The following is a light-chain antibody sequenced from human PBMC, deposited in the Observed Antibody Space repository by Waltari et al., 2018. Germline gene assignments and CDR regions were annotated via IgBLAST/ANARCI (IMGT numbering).Light chain of an antibody. J-gene: IGKJ4*01. Sequence: AIQMTQSPSSLSAYVGDRFTITCRASQGIRTELGWYQQIPGTAPKLLICASTLEFGVPSRFSGSGSGTDFSLTIDGLQPEDFATYYCLQDYNYPLTFGGGTKVEIK. CDR3: LQDYNYPLT. V-gene: IGKV1-6*01. CDR1: QGIRTE. CDR2: AS.